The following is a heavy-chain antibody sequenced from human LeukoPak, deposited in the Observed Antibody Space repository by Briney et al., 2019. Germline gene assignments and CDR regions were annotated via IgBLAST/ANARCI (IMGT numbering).Heavy chain of an antibody. CDR3: AKVGAAAAGMRGYFDY. V-gene: IGHV3-9*01. CDR2: ISWNSGSI. D-gene: IGHD6-13*01. J-gene: IGHJ4*02. Sequence: GGSLRLSCAASGFTFDDYAMPWVRQAPGKGLEWVSGISWNSGSIGYADSVKGRFTISRDNAKNSLYLQMNSLRAEDTALYYCAKVGAAAAGMRGYFDYWGQGTLVTVSS. CDR1: GFTFDDYA.